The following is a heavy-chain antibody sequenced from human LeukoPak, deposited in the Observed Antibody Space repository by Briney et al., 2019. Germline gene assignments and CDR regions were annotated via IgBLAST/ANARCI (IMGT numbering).Heavy chain of an antibody. Sequence: GGSLRLSCEASGFSFSTYNMHWVRQSPGKGLEWVALISSDGSNKYYRDSLKGRFTISRDNSKNTLYLQMNSLRAEDTAVYYCARVRQWLDRDAFDIWGQGTMVTVSS. V-gene: IGHV3-30*04. J-gene: IGHJ3*02. D-gene: IGHD6-19*01. CDR3: ARVRQWLDRDAFDI. CDR1: GFSFSTYN. CDR2: ISSDGSNK.